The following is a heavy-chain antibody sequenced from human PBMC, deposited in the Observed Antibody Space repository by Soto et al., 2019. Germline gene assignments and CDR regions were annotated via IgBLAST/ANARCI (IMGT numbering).Heavy chain of an antibody. CDR2: ISSNGGST. D-gene: IGHD5-12*01. CDR1: GFTFSSYT. J-gene: IGHJ4*02. V-gene: IGHV3-64*01. CDR3: ARGSNGYHFDY. Sequence: EVQLVESGGGLVQPGGSLRLSCAASGFTFSSYTMHWVRQAPGKGLEYVSVISSNGGSTYYANSVKGRFTISRDNSKNTLYLQIGSLRADDMAVYYCARGSNGYHFDYWGQGTLVTVSS.